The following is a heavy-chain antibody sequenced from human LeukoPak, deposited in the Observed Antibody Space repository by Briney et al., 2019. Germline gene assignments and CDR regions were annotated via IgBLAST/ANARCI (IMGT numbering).Heavy chain of an antibody. D-gene: IGHD6-6*01. CDR1: GFTFSSYS. V-gene: IGHV3-21*01. CDR2: ISSSSSYI. CDR3: ARDLVQQLEVPYYGMDV. Sequence: GGSLRLSCAASGFTFSSYSMNWVRQAPGKGLGWVSSISSSSSYIYYADSVEGRFTISRDNAKNSLYLQMNSLRAEDTAVYYCARDLVQQLEVPYYGMDVWGQGTTVTVSS. J-gene: IGHJ6*02.